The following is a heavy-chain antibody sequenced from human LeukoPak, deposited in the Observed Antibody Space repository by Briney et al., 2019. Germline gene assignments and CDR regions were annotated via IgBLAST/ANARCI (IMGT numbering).Heavy chain of an antibody. Sequence: GGSLRLSCAASGFTLSSAWMSWVRQAPGKGLEWVANINQDGGEEYYVDSVTGGVTFSRDNAKNSLYLQTNSLRAEDTAVYYCARDRSCSGWGQGTLVTVSS. CDR3: ARDRSCSG. D-gene: IGHD2-15*01. V-gene: IGHV3-7*03. J-gene: IGHJ4*02. CDR1: GFTLSSAW. CDR2: INQDGGEE.